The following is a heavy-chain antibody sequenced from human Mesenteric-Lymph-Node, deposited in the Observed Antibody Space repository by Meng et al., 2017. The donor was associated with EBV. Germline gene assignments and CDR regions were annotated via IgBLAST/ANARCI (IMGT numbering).Heavy chain of an antibody. D-gene: IGHD2-15*01. V-gene: IGHV4-4*02. CDR3: AKSLDSGGYYFDL. CDR1: GVSVRTDSW. CDR2: IYNSGIT. Sequence: QGQLWGVGPGRGKPWGTLSLACGVAGVSVRTDSWWNWVRQSPGGGLEWIGQIYNSGITNYNPSLKSRVTISLDTSKNQFSLKLTSLTAADTAIYYCAKSLDSGGYYFDLWGQGSLVTVSS. J-gene: IGHJ4*02.